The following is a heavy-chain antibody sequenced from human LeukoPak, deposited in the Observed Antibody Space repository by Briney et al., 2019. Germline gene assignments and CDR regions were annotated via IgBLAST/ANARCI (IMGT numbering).Heavy chain of an antibody. J-gene: IGHJ5*02. CDR3: ARGVLLWFGESTAENWFDP. Sequence: SETLSLTCTVSGGSISSYYWSWIRQPAGKGLGWIGRIYTSGSTNYNPSLKSRVTMSVDTSKNQFSLKLSSVTAADTAVYYCARGVLLWFGESTAENWFDPWGQGTLVTVSS. V-gene: IGHV4-4*07. CDR2: IYTSGST. CDR1: GGSISSYY. D-gene: IGHD3-10*01.